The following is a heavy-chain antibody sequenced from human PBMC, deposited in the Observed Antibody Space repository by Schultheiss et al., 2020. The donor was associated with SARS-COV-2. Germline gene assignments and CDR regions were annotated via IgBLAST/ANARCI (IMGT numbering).Heavy chain of an antibody. J-gene: IGHJ4*02. CDR2: INHSGST. D-gene: IGHD3-3*01. Sequence: SETLSLTCTVSGGSISSSSYYWGWIRQPPGRGLEWIGEINHSGSTNYSPSLKRRVTISVDTSKNQFSLKLSSVTAADTAVYYCARFGDFWSGYPDYWGQGTLVTVSS. CDR1: GGSISSSSYY. V-gene: IGHV4-39*07. CDR3: ARFGDFWSGYPDY.